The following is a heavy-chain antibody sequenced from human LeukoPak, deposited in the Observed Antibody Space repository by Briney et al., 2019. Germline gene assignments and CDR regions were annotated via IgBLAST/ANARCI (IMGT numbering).Heavy chain of an antibody. J-gene: IGHJ4*02. CDR1: GDSIRKNNW. Sequence: PSGTLSLTCAVSGDSIRKNNWWRWVRQPPRKGLEWIGEIYHSGSTDYNPSLKSRVTISVDKSKNQFSLKLTSVTAADTAVYYCATRSDDHGSFYSWGQGTLVTVSS. D-gene: IGHD4-17*01. V-gene: IGHV4-4*02. CDR2: IYHSGST. CDR3: ATRSDDHGSFYS.